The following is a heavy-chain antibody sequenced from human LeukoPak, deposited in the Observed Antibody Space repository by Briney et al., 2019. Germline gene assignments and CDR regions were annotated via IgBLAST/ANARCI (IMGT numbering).Heavy chain of an antibody. CDR3: ARDGSGDYVWGSYRLYYFDY. CDR2: IYSGGST. J-gene: IGHJ4*02. Sequence: GGSLRLSCAASGFTVSSNYMSWVRQAPGKGLEWVSVIYSGGSTYYADSVKGRFTISRDNSKNTLYLQMNSLRAEDTAVYYCARDGSGDYVWGSYRLYYFDYWGQGTLVTVSS. D-gene: IGHD3-16*02. CDR1: GFTVSSNY. V-gene: IGHV3-53*01.